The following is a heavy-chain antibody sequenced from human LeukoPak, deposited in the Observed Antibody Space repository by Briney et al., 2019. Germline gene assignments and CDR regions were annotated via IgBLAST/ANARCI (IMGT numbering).Heavy chain of an antibody. V-gene: IGHV1-46*01. J-gene: IGHJ5*02. Sequence: ASVKVSCKASGYTFTSYYMHWVRQAPGQGLEWMGIINPSGGSTSYAQKFQGRVTMTRDTSTSTVYMELSSLRSEDTAVYYCARDRGLWFGEDNWFDPWVQGTLVTVSS. CDR3: ARDRGLWFGEDNWFDP. CDR1: GYTFTSYY. D-gene: IGHD3-10*01. CDR2: INPSGGST.